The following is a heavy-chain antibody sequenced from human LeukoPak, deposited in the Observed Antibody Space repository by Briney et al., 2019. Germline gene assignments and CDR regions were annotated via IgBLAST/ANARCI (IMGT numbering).Heavy chain of an antibody. Sequence: ASVKVSCKASGGTFSSYAISWVRQAPGQGLEWTGGIIPIFGTANYAQKFQGRVTNTTDESTSTAYMELSSLRSEDTAVYYCARDRGAAAGINYFDYWGQGTLVTVSS. D-gene: IGHD6-13*01. CDR2: IIPIFGTA. V-gene: IGHV1-69*05. J-gene: IGHJ4*02. CDR3: ARDRGAAAGINYFDY. CDR1: GGTFSSYA.